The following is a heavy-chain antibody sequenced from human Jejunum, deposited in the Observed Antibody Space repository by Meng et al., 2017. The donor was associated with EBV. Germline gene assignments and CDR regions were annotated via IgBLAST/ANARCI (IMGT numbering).Heavy chain of an antibody. CDR3: ATFNSGSYKYHFDH. CDR1: GAPLSSGHW. D-gene: IGHD6-19*01. V-gene: IGHV4-4*02. J-gene: IGHJ4*02. Sequence: QLHLPESGPRLVKPSETLAVTCDGSGAPLSSGHWWSWVRQPPGKGLEWIGEHGGTRNYNPSLRSRVTISLDYSKNQFSLTLSSVTAADTAVYYCATFNSGSYKYHFDHWGRGILVTVSS. CDR2: HGGTR.